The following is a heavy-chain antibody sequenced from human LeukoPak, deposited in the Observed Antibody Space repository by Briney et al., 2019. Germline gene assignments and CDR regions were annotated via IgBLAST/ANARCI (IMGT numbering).Heavy chain of an antibody. D-gene: IGHD2-2*01. V-gene: IGHV5-51*01. CDR3: ARHGCSSTSCYVGYYYGMDV. CDR1: GYSFTSYW. J-gene: IGHJ6*02. CDR2: IYPGDSDT. Sequence: GESLKISCKGSGYSFTSYWIGWVRQMPGKGLEWMGIIYPGDSDTRYSPSFQGQVTISADKSISTAYLQWSSLKASDTAMYYCARHGCSSTSCYVGYYYGMDVRGQGTTVTVSS.